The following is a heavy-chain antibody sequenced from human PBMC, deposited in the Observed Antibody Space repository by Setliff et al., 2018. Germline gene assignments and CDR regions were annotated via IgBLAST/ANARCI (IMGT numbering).Heavy chain of an antibody. CDR1: GGSISSYY. Sequence: KTSETLSLTCTVSGGSISSYYWSWIRQPPGKGLEWIAYIYYSGSTYYNPSLKSRVTISVDTSKNQFSLKLSSVTAADTAVYYCVGGHYYYYYYGMDVWGQGTTVTVSS. D-gene: IGHD3-16*01. V-gene: IGHV4-59*04. CDR3: VGGHYYYYYYGMDV. J-gene: IGHJ6*02. CDR2: IYYSGST.